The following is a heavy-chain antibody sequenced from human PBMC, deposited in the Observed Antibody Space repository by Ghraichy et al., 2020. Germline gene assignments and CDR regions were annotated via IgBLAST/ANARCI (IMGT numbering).Heavy chain of an antibody. D-gene: IGHD2-15*01. CDR1: GGTFSSYV. J-gene: IGHJ4*02. CDR2: IIPILGIA. CDR3: AGPPPCSGSSCYPHAQSLDY. Sequence: SVKVSCKASGGTFSSYVIIWVRQAPGQGLEWMGRIIPILGIANYAQKFQGRVTITADKFTSTAYMELSSLRSEDTAVYYCAGPPPCSGSSCYPHAQSLDYWGQGTLVTVSS. V-gene: IGHV1-69*04.